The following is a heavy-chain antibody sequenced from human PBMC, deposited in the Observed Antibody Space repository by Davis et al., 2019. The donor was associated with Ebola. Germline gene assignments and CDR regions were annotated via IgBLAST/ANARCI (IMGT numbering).Heavy chain of an antibody. CDR3: ARAGPYSSSWYAERYYYYGMDV. D-gene: IGHD6-13*01. CDR2: ISAYNGNT. Sequence: ASVKVSCKASGYTFTSYGISWVRHAPAQGLELLGWISAYNGNTHYAQKLQGRVTMTTDTSTSTAYMELRSLRSDDTAVYYCARAGPYSSSWYAERYYYYGMDVWGQGTTVTVSS. CDR1: GYTFTSYG. J-gene: IGHJ6*02. V-gene: IGHV1-18*01.